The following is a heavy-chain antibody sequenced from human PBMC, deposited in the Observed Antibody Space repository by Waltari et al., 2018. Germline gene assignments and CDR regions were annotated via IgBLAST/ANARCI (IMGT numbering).Heavy chain of an antibody. Sequence: QVQLVQSGAEVKKPGASVKVSCKASGYTFTGYYMHWVRQAPGQGLEWMGWTNPTSGGTSNAQKVQGRGTMTRDTSISTAYMELSRLRSDDTAVYYCARGTLDDFWSGLPFDYWGQGTLVTVSS. D-gene: IGHD3-3*01. V-gene: IGHV1-2*02. CDR2: TNPTSGGT. J-gene: IGHJ4*02. CDR1: GYTFTGYY. CDR3: ARGTLDDFWSGLPFDY.